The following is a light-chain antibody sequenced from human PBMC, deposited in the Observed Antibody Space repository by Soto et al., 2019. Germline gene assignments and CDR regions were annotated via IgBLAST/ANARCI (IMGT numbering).Light chain of an antibody. CDR1: TSDVGSYNY. V-gene: IGLV2-11*01. Sequence: QSALTQPRSVSGSPGQSVSSSCTGTTSDVGSYNYVSWYQQHPGKAPRLMIYDVRKRPSGVPDRFSGSKSGNTASLTISGLRAEDEADYYCCSYAGSYVWVFGGGTKVTVL. CDR2: DVR. CDR3: CSYAGSYVWV. J-gene: IGLJ3*02.